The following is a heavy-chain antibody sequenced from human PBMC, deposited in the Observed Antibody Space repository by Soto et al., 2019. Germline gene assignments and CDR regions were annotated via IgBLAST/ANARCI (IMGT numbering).Heavy chain of an antibody. D-gene: IGHD6-13*01. V-gene: IGHV3-7*05. Sequence: GGSLRLSCAASGFTFSSYGMSWVRQATGKGLEWVANIKQDGSEKYYVDSVKGRFTISRDNAKNSLYLQMNSLRAEDTAVYYCARDSLPSPTSSSWYDGYRYWGQGTLVTVSS. CDR1: GFTFSSYG. J-gene: IGHJ4*02. CDR2: IKQDGSEK. CDR3: ARDSLPSPTSSSWYDGYRY.